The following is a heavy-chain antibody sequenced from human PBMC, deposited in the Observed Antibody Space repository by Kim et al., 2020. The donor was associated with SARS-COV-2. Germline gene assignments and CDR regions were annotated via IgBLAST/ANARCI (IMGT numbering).Heavy chain of an antibody. CDR2: ISGSGGST. CDR3: AARGFGGVINY. V-gene: IGHV3-23*01. CDR1: GFTFSSYA. D-gene: IGHD3-16*01. J-gene: IGHJ4*02. Sequence: GGSLRLSCAASGFTFSSYAMSWVRQAPGKGLEWVSAISGSGGSTYYADSVKGRFTISRDNSKNTLYLQMNSLRAEDTAVYYCAARGFGGVINYWGQGTLVTVSS.